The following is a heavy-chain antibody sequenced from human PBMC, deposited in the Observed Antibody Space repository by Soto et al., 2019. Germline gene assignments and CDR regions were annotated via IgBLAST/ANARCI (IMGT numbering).Heavy chain of an antibody. CDR2: IGTTGGDT. CDR3: AQSRVDSGRAYFDL. V-gene: IGHV3-23*01. CDR1: GFTFSIYP. D-gene: IGHD6-25*01. Sequence: EVQLLESGGGLVQPGGSLRLSCAASGFTFSIYPMSWVRQTPEKGLEWVSTIGTTGGDTYYADSVRGRSTISRDDSKNTLYLQMSSLRAEESAVYYCAQSRVDSGRAYFDLWGRGTLVTVSS. J-gene: IGHJ2*01.